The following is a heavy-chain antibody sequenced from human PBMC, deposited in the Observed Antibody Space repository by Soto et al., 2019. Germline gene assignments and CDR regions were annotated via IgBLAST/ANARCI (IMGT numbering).Heavy chain of an antibody. V-gene: IGHV3-11*06. J-gene: IGHJ4*02. CDR2: ISSSSSYT. Sequence: PGGSLRLSCAASGFTFCDYYMSWIRQAPGKGLEWVSYISSSSSYTNYADSVKGRFTISRDNAKNSLYLQMNSLRAEDTAVYYCARSAAVAGTWYFDYWGQGTLVTASS. D-gene: IGHD6-19*01. CDR3: ARSAAVAGTWYFDY. CDR1: GFTFCDYY.